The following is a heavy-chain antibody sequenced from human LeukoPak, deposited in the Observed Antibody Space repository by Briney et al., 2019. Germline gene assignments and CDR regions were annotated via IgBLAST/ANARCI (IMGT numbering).Heavy chain of an antibody. CDR1: GGSISSYY. CDR3: ARLGAAASPRYYYYMDV. V-gene: IGHV4-4*09. CDR2: IYTSGST. D-gene: IGHD6-13*01. Sequence: PSETLSLTCTVSGGSISSYYWSWLRQPPGKGLEWIGYIYTSGSTNYNPSLKSRVTISVDTSKNQFSLKLSSVTAADTAVYYCARLGAAASPRYYYYMDVWGKGTTVTVSS. J-gene: IGHJ6*03.